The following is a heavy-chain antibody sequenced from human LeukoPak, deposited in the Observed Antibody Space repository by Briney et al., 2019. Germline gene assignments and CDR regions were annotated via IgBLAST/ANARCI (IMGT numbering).Heavy chain of an antibody. Sequence: SETLSLTCTVSGGSISSYYWSWIRQPPGKGLEWIGYIYYGGSTNYNPSLKSRITISGDASKNQFSLKLSSVTAAATAVYYCATENIATAGFDYWGQGTLVTVSS. CDR1: GGSISSYY. CDR3: ATENIATAGFDY. D-gene: IGHD6-13*01. V-gene: IGHV4-59*01. J-gene: IGHJ4*02. CDR2: IYYGGST.